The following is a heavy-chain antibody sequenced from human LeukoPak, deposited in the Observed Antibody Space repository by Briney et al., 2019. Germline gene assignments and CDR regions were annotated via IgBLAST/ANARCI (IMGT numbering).Heavy chain of an antibody. CDR2: ISGSGGST. J-gene: IGHJ3*01. CDR3: ARDSWDSTVADAFNV. Sequence: GGSLRLSCAASGFTFSSYAMSWVRQAPGKGLEWVSVISGSGGSTYSADSVKGRFTISRGNSKNTLYLEMNSLRAEDTAVYYCARDSWDSTVADAFNVWGQGTLVTLSS. V-gene: IGHV3-23*01. CDR1: GFTFSSYA. D-gene: IGHD6-19*01.